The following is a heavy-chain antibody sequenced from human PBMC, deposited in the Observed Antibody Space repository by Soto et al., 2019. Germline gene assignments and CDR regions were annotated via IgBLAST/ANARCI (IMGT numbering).Heavy chain of an antibody. Sequence: HPGGSLRLSCAASGFTFSSYAMHWVRQAPGKGLEYVSAISSNGGSTYYAKSEKGRFTISRDNSKNTLYLQMRSLRDEDKAVYYCVREKVTMIVGFYYFDYWGQGT. CDR2: ISSNGGST. CDR1: GFTFSSYA. CDR3: VREKVTMIVGFYYFDY. J-gene: IGHJ4*02. D-gene: IGHD3-22*01. V-gene: IGHV3-64*01.